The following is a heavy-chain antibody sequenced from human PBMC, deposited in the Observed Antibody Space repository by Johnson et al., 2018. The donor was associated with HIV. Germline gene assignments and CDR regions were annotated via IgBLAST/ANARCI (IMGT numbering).Heavy chain of an antibody. CDR2: ISYDVGSK. CDR1: GFTFSNYP. Sequence: QMQLVESGGGVVQPGRSLRLSCAASGFTFSNYPMHWVRQAPGKGLEWVAIISYDVGSKYYVDSVKGRFTVSRDNSKNTLYLQINSLRPEDTAVYYCARLPSGYSRDDLDIWGQGTMVTVSS. CDR3: ARLPSGYSRDDLDI. D-gene: IGHD5-18*01. V-gene: IGHV3-30*04. J-gene: IGHJ3*02.